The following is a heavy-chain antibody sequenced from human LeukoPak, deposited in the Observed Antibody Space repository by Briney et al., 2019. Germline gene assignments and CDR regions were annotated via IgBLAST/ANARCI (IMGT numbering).Heavy chain of an antibody. CDR3: ARASLYYYDSSGYQGGLFDY. J-gene: IGHJ4*02. V-gene: IGHV1-3*01. D-gene: IGHD3-22*01. CDR1: GYTFTSYA. CDR2: INAGNGNT. Sequence: ASVKVSCKASGYTFTSYAMHWVRQAPGQRLEWMGWINAGNGNTKYSQKFQGRVTITRDTSASTAYMKLSSLRSEDTAVYYCARASLYYYDSSGYQGGLFDYWGQGTLVTVSS.